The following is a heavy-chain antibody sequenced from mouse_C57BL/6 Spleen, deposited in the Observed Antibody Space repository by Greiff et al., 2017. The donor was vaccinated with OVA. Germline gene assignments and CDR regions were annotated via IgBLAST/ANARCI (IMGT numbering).Heavy chain of an antibody. CDR3: ARRDYDYDEGYFDV. D-gene: IGHD2-4*01. CDR2: IYPGSGST. Sequence: QVQLQQSGAELVKPGASVKMSCKASGYTFTSYWITWVKQRPGQGLEWIGDIYPGSGSTNYNEKFKSKATLTVDTSSSTAYMQLSSLTSEDSAVYYCARRDYDYDEGYFDVWGTGTTVTVSS. J-gene: IGHJ1*03. V-gene: IGHV1-55*01. CDR1: GYTFTSYW.